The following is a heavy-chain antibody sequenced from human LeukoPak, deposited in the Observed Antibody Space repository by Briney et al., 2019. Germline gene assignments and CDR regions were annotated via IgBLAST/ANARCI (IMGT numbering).Heavy chain of an antibody. D-gene: IGHD3-22*01. CDR2: ISSNGGST. CDR1: GFTFSSYA. Sequence: GGSLRLSCSASGFTFSSYAMHWVRQAPGKGLEYVSAISSNGGSTYYADSVKGRFTISRDNSKNTLYLQMSSLRAEDTAVYYCVKAYYYNSSGFDMGFDYWGQGTLVTVSS. J-gene: IGHJ4*02. CDR3: VKAYYYNSSGFDMGFDY. V-gene: IGHV3-64D*06.